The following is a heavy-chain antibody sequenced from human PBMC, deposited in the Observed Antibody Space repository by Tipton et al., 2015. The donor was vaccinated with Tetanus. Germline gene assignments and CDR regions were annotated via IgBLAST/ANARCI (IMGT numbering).Heavy chain of an antibody. CDR1: GFTFSSYA. CDR2: ISGSERISGSEGTT. CDR3: AKDLSGWNGDVY. V-gene: IGHV3-23*01. J-gene: IGHJ4*02. D-gene: IGHD6-19*01. Sequence: SLRLSCAASGFTFSSYAMSWVRQAPGKGLEWVSGISGSERISGSEGTTYYADSVKGRFTISRDNSKNTLFLQMHSLTREDTAIYFCAKDLSGWNGDVYWGQGTLVTVSP.